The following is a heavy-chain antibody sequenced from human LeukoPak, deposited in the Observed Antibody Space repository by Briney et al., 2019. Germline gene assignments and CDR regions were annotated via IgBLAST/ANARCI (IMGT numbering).Heavy chain of an antibody. D-gene: IGHD6-19*01. CDR3: AKVDSSGWYGGVAFDI. CDR1: GFTFDDYD. V-gene: IGHV3-23*01. J-gene: IGHJ3*02. CDR2: ISGSGGST. Sequence: GGSLRLSCAASGFTFDDYDMSWVRQAPGKGLEWVSAISGSGGSTYYADSVKGRFTISRDNSKNTLSLQMSSLRAEETAVYYCAKVDSSGWYGGVAFDIWGQGTVVIVSS.